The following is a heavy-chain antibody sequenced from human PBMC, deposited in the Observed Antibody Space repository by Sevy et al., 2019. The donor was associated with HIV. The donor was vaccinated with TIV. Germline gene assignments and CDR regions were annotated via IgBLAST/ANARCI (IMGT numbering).Heavy chain of an antibody. V-gene: IGHV4-30-2*01. CDR1: GGSISSGGYS. Sequence: SKTLSLTCAVSGGSISSGGYSWSWIRQPPGKGLEWIGYIYHSGSTYYNPSLKSRVTISVDRSKNQFSLKLSSVTAADTAVYYCARSPRMYYYDSSGYSNWFDPWGQGTLVTVSS. CDR3: ARSPRMYYYDSSGYSNWFDP. J-gene: IGHJ5*02. D-gene: IGHD3-22*01. CDR2: IYHSGST.